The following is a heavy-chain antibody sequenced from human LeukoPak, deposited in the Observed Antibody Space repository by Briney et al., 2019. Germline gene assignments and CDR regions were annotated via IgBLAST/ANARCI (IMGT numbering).Heavy chain of an antibody. D-gene: IGHD3-3*01. CDR2: IYYSGST. V-gene: IGHV4-31*03. J-gene: IGHJ4*02. CDR3: ARASTIFGHFAY. CDR1: GGSISSGGYY. Sequence: SETLSLTCTVSGGSISSGGYYWSWIRQHPGKGLEWIGYIYYSGSTYYNPSLKSRVTISVDTSKNQFSLKLSSVTAADTAVYYCARASTIFGHFAYWGRGTLVTVSS.